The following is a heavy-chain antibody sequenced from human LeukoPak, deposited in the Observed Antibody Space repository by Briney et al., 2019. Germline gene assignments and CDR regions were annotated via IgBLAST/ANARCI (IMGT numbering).Heavy chain of an antibody. V-gene: IGHV3-23*01. J-gene: IGHJ4*02. CDR3: AKYATPPHYYFDY. D-gene: IGHD2-8*01. CDR1: GFTFSSYA. Sequence: RGSLRLSCAASGFTFSSYAMSWVRQAPGKGLEWVSAISGSGGSTYFADSVKGRFTISRDNSKNTLYLQMNSLRVEDTAEYYCAKYATPPHYYFDYWGQGTLVTVSS. CDR2: ISGSGGST.